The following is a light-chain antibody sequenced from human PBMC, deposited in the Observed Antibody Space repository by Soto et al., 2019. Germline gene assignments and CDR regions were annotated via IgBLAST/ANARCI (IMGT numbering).Light chain of an antibody. CDR1: NSDIGRYNF. Sequence: QSVLTQPASVSGSAGQSSSISCAGTNSDIGRYNFVSWYQQRPGQAPKLLIFDVSNRPSGISDRFSGSKSGQTASLTISGLQAEDEADYYCNSYTSSSPPYVFGTG. J-gene: IGLJ1*01. V-gene: IGLV2-14*01. CDR2: DVS. CDR3: NSYTSSSPPYV.